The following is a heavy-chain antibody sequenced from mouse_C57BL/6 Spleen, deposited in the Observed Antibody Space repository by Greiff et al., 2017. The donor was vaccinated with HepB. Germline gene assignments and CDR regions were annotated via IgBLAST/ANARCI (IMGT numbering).Heavy chain of an antibody. CDR2: INYDGSST. D-gene: IGHD2-4*01. V-gene: IGHV5-16*01. CDR1: GFTFSDYY. J-gene: IGHJ2*01. Sequence: EVHLVESEGGLVQPGSSMKLSCTASGFTFSDYYMAWVRQVPEKGLEWVANINYDGSSTYYLDSLKSRFIISRDNAKNILYLQMSSLKSEDTATYYCARDRDDYDEGHYFDYWGQGTTLTVSS. CDR3: ARDRDDYDEGHYFDY.